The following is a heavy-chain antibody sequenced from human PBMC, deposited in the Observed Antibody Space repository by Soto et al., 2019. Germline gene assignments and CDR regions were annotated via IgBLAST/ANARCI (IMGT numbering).Heavy chain of an antibody. Sequence: ASVKGSCKASGYTFTIYGISWVRQAPGQGLEWMGWISAYNGNTNYAQKLQGRVTMTTDTSTSTAYMELRSLRSDDTAVYYCARVPVPSVELLLWFGESPRYSNLFDPWGQGTLVSVSS. CDR3: ARVPVPSVELLLWFGESPRYSNLFDP. D-gene: IGHD3-10*01. CDR1: GYTFTIYG. V-gene: IGHV1-18*01. CDR2: ISAYNGNT. J-gene: IGHJ5*02.